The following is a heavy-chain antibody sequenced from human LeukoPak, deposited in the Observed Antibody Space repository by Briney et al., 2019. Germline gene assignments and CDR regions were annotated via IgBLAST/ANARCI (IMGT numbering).Heavy chain of an antibody. CDR3: ARNPGSRPLDY. CDR1: GYSISSGYY. CDR2: MYHGGRA. V-gene: IGHV4-38-2*01. Sequence: PSETLSLTCAVSGYSISSGYYWGWIRQPPGKGLEWIGSMYHGGRAYYNSSLKSRVAISVDTSKNQFSLKLSSVTAADTAVYYCARNPGSRPLDYWGQGTLVTVSS. J-gene: IGHJ4*02.